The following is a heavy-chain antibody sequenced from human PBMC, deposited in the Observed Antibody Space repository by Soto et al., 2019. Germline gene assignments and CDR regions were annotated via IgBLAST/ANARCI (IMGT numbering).Heavy chain of an antibody. Sequence: GSLILSCAASGFTFSSYYMRWVLQATGKGLEWVSAIGTAGDTYYPCSVKGRFTISRENAKNSLYLQMNSLRAGDTAVYYCARVNLYYYGMDVWGQGTTVNVSS. J-gene: IGHJ6*02. V-gene: IGHV3-13*01. CDR3: ARVNLYYYGMDV. D-gene: IGHD1-20*01. CDR2: IGTAGDT. CDR1: GFTFSSYY.